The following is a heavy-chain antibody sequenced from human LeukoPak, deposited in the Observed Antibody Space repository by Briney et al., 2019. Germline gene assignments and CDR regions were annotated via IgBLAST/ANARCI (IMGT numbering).Heavy chain of an antibody. V-gene: IGHV3-9*01. CDR1: GFTFDDYS. J-gene: IGHJ6*03. CDR2: ISGNIVTI. D-gene: IGHD5-18*01. Sequence: GGSLRLSCAASGFTFDDYSMHWVRQAPGRGLEWVSGISGNIVTIGYADSVKGRFTISRDNAQNSLYLQMNSLRVEDTALYYCAKDIGRVDTASTYMDVWGKGTTVTISS. CDR3: AKDIGRVDTASTYMDV.